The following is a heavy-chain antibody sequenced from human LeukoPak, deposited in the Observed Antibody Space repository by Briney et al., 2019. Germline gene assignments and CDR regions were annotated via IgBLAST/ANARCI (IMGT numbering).Heavy chain of an antibody. CDR1: GFTFSDYN. D-gene: IGHD1-7*01. J-gene: IGHJ4*02. V-gene: IGHV3-48*01. CDR3: ARASGITGTNIVGY. Sequence: GGSLRLSCAASGFTFSDYNTNWVRQVPGKGPESVSYMSRSGDIIYYADSVKGRFTISRDNAKNSLYLQMNSLRAEDTAVYYCARASGITGTNIVGYWGQGTLVTVSS. CDR2: MSRSGDII.